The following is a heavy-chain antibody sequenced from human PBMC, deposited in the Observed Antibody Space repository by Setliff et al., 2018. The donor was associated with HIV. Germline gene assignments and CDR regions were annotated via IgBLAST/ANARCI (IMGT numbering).Heavy chain of an antibody. J-gene: IGHJ5*01. D-gene: IGHD6-13*01. CDR2: VDYFGST. V-gene: IGHV4-59*01. CDR1: GGSINTYY. CDR3: ARGPGSSWFDS. Sequence: PSETLSLTCTVSGGSINTYYWTWIRQPPEKGLEWIGNVDYFGSTNYSPSLKSRVTVSVDTSKNQFSLNLRSVTAADTAVYYCARGPGSSWFDSWGQGTLGTVSS.